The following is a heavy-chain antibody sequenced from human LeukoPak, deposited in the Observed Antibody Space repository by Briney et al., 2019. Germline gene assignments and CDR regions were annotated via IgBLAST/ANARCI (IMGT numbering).Heavy chain of an antibody. Sequence: GGSLRLSCAASGFTFSSYAMSWVRQAPGKGLEWVSAISGSGASTYYADSVKGRFTISRDNSKNTLYLQMNSLRAEGTAVYYCAKDVNDILTGPPDYWGQGTLVTVSS. CDR1: GFTFSSYA. J-gene: IGHJ4*02. V-gene: IGHV3-23*01. CDR2: ISGSGAST. D-gene: IGHD3-9*01. CDR3: AKDVNDILTGPPDY.